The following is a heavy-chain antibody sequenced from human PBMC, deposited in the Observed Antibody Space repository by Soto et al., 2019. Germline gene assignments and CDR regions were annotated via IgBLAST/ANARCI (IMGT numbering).Heavy chain of an antibody. CDR1: GYTFTSYY. J-gene: IGHJ6*02. CDR2: INPSGGST. V-gene: IGHV1-46*01. CDR3: ARARRYYYGMDV. D-gene: IGHD6-6*01. Sequence: ASVKVSSKASGYTFTSYYMHWVRQPPGQGLEWMGIINPSGGSTSYAQKFQGRVTMTRDTSTSTVYMELSSLRSEAAAVYYCARARRYYYGMDVWGQGTTVTVSS.